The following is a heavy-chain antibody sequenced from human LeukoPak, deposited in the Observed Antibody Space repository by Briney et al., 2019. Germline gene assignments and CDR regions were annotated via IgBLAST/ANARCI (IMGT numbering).Heavy chain of an antibody. D-gene: IGHD3-10*01. CDR2: IYYSGST. Sequence: SETLSLTCTVSGGSISSYYWSWIRQPPGKVLEWIGYIYYSGSTNYNPSLKSRVTISVDTSKNQFSLKLSSVTAADTAVYYCASYGSGIFDYWGQGTLVTVSS. V-gene: IGHV4-59*01. CDR3: ASYGSGIFDY. J-gene: IGHJ4*02. CDR1: GGSISSYY.